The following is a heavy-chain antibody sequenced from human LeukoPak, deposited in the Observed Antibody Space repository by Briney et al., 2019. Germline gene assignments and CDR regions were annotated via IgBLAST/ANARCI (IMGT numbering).Heavy chain of an antibody. J-gene: IGHJ4*02. CDR3: ARRMYSSSSPDY. D-gene: IGHD6-6*01. CDR1: GYTFTGYY. Sequence: ASVKVSCKASGYTFTGYYMHWVRQAPGQGLEWMGWINPNSGGTNYAQKFQGRVTMTRDMSISTAYMELSRLRSDDTAVYYCARRMYSSSSPDYWGQGTLVTVSS. V-gene: IGHV1-2*02. CDR2: INPNSGGT.